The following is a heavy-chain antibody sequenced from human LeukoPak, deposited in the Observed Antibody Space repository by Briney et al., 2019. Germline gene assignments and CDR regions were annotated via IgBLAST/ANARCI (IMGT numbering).Heavy chain of an antibody. J-gene: IGHJ4*02. CDR1: GFTFSSYW. D-gene: IGHD4-23*01. Sequence: PGGSLRLSCAASGFTFSSYWMTWVRQAPGKGLEWVANIRQDGSEKYYVDSVKGRFTISRDNAKNSLYLQVNSLRAEDTAVYYCAAVYGGISYPDYWGQGTLVTVSS. CDR2: IRQDGSEK. V-gene: IGHV3-7*01. CDR3: AAVYGGISYPDY.